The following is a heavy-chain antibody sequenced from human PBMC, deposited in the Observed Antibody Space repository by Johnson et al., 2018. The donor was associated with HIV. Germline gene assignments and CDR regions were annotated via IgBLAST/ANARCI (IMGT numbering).Heavy chain of an antibody. CDR1: GMAFSDLW. V-gene: IGHV3-11*04. Sequence: QVQLVESGGGLVKPGGSLTVSCAASGMAFSDLWMNWVRQAPGKGLEWVSYISTSGSTINYADSVKGRFTISRDNAKKSLYLQMNSLRAEDTAVYYCARGRYAFDIWGQGTTVTVSS. CDR3: ARGRYAFDI. CDR2: ISTSGSTI. J-gene: IGHJ3*02.